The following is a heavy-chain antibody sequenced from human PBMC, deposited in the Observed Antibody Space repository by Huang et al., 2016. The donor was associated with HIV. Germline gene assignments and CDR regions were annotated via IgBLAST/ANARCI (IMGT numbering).Heavy chain of an antibody. CDR1: GLSLSDSY. CDR3: ARVQGRSYYYGINV. J-gene: IGHJ1*01. V-gene: IGHV4-34*01. Sequence: QVYLEQWGTGVLKPSETLSLKCAVYGLSLSDSYWTWFRQSSGAGLEWIGDISQTWYPKYSPSLRSRVNVLLNTSKNQFSLNLTSLSDADTGLYFCARVQGRSYYYGINVWGQGTLVTVSS. CDR2: ISQTWYP. D-gene: IGHD3-10*01.